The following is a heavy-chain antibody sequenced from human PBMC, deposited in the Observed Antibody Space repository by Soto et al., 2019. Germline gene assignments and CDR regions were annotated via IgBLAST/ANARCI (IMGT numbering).Heavy chain of an antibody. V-gene: IGHV6-1*01. CDR3: ARGKYSGLDV. Sequence: SQTLSLTCAISWDSFSSNGVAWNWIRQSPSRGLEWLGRTYYRSKWYNDYAVSVKSRITVNPDTSKNQFSLQLSSVTPEETAGYYCARGKYSGLDVWGQGTMVTVSS. CDR1: WDSFSSNGVA. CDR2: TYYRSKWYN. J-gene: IGHJ3*01. D-gene: IGHD2-15*01.